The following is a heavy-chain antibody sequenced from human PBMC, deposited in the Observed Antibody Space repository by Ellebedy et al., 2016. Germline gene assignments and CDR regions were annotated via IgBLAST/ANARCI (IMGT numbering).Heavy chain of an antibody. CDR3: ANLLGGLDY. CDR2: ISYDGSNK. D-gene: IGHD7-27*01. Sequence: GESLKISXAASGFTFSSYAMHWVRQAPGKGLEWVAVISYDGSNKYYADSVKGRFTISRDNSKNTLYLQMNSLRAEDTAVYYCANLLGGLDYWGQGTLVTVSS. V-gene: IGHV3-30-3*01. CDR1: GFTFSSYA. J-gene: IGHJ4*02.